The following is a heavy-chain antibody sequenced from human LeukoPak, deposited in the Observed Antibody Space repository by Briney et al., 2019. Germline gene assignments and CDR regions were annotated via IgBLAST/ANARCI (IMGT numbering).Heavy chain of an antibody. CDR3: AREHEDIVVVPAARVYYFDY. CDR2: ISSSSSYI. CDR1: GFTFSSYS. J-gene: IGHJ4*02. D-gene: IGHD2-2*01. Sequence: VGSLRLSCAASGFTFSSYSKNWVRQAPGKGLEWFSSISSSSSYIYYADSAKGRFTISRDNAKNSLYLQMNSLRAEDTAVYYYAREHEDIVVVPAARVYYFDYWGQGTLVTVSS. V-gene: IGHV3-21*01.